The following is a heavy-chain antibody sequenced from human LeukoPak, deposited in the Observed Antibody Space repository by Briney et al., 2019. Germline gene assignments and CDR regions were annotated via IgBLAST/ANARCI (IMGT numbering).Heavy chain of an antibody. V-gene: IGHV3-33*06. D-gene: IGHD3-9*01. CDR2: MWYDGSNQ. CDR1: GFTFSTYN. J-gene: IGHJ4*02. Sequence: GGSLRLSCAASGFTFSTYNMHWVRQAPGKGLEWVAVMWYDGSNQYYADSVKGRFTISRDNSKNTLYLQMNSLRAEDTAVYYCAKNPLLRYFDYWGQGTLVTVSS. CDR3: AKNPLLRYFDY.